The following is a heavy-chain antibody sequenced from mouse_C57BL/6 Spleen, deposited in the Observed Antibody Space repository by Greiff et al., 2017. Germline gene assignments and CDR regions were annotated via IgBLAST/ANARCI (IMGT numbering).Heavy chain of an antibody. Sequence: DVQLQESGGGLVQPGGSLKLSCAASGFTFSDYYMYWVRQTPEKRLEWVAYISNGGGSTYYPDTVKGRFTISRDNAKNTLYLQMSRLKSEDTAMYYCARHYYGSSYEWYFDVWGTGTTVTVSS. CDR1: GFTFSDYY. J-gene: IGHJ1*03. V-gene: IGHV5-12*01. CDR2: ISNGGGST. CDR3: ARHYYGSSYEWYFDV. D-gene: IGHD1-1*01.